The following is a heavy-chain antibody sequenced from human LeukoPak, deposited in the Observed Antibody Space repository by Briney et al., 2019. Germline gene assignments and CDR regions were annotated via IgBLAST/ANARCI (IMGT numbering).Heavy chain of an antibody. Sequence: GGSLRLSCAASGFTFSSYAMSWVRQAPGKGLEWVSAISGSGITTYYADSVKGRFTISRDNSKNTLYLQMNSLRAEDTAVYYCAKARSWRNFDYWGQGTLVTVSS. CDR1: GFTFSSYA. CDR3: AKARSWRNFDY. J-gene: IGHJ4*02. D-gene: IGHD6-13*01. V-gene: IGHV3-23*01. CDR2: ISGSGITT.